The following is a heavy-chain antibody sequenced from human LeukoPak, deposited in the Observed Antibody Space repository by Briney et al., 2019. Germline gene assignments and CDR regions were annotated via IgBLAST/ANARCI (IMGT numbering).Heavy chain of an antibody. D-gene: IGHD4-11*01. CDR1: GFTFSIYS. J-gene: IGHJ4*02. Sequence: GSLRLSCAAAGFTFSIYSMKWGRQAAGKGLEGVSSISSSSSTIYYSDSVPARLTISRDNAKNSLFLQMNSLRDEDTAVYYCARDPMTTVALSDYWGQGALVTVSS. CDR3: ARDPMTTVALSDY. V-gene: IGHV3-48*02. CDR2: ISSSSSTI.